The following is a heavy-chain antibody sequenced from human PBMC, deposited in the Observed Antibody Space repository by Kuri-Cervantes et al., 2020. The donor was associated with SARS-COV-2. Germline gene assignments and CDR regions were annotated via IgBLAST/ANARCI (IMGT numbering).Heavy chain of an antibody. J-gene: IGHJ5*02. D-gene: IGHD1-26*01. Sequence: GTLSLSCAVYGGSFSGYYWSWIRQPPGKGLEWIGEINHSGSTNYNPSLKSRVTISVDTSKNQFSLKLSSVTAEDTAVYYGARVVPPHWFDPWGQGTLVTVSS. CDR3: ARVVPPHWFDP. CDR2: INHSGST. V-gene: IGHV4-34*01. CDR1: GGSFSGYY.